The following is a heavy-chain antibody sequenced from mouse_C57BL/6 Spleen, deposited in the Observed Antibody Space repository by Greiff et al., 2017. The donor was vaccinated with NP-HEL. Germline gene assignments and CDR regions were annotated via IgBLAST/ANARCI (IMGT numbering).Heavy chain of an antibody. CDR2: ISYDGSN. Sequence: EVQLQQSGPGLVKPSQSLSLTCSVTGYSITSGYYWNWIRQFPGNKLEWMGYISYDGSNNYNPSLKNRISITRDTSKNQFFLKLNSVTTEDTATYYCARDLTNYYGRGFAYWGQGTLVTVSA. CDR3: ARDLTNYYGRGFAY. J-gene: IGHJ3*01. D-gene: IGHD1-1*01. CDR1: GYSITSGYY. V-gene: IGHV3-6*01.